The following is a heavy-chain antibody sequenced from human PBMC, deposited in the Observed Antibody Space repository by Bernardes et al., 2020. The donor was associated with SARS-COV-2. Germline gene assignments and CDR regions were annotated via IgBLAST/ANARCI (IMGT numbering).Heavy chain of an antibody. Sequence: GVSLRLSCIASGFTFNSHAMHCVRQAPGKGLKYVTCISSNWVSITYADSVKGRVTISRDNFKNTLYLQMGSLRPEDMAVYYCARADYSGWDPDYGLDVWGQGTTGTVSS. CDR1: GFTFNSHA. D-gene: IGHD6-19*01. CDR3: ARADYSGWDPDYGLDV. V-gene: IGHV3-64*02. CDR2: ISSNWVSI. J-gene: IGHJ6*02.